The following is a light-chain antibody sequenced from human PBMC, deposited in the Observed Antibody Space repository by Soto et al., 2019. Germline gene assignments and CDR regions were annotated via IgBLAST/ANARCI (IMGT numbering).Light chain of an antibody. CDR3: MQTLQTPIFT. CDR1: QSLQKSNGYNY. V-gene: IGKV2-28*01. J-gene: IGKJ3*01. Sequence: DIVMTQSPLSLPVTPGEPASISCRSSQSLQKSNGYNYLDWYLQKPGQSPQLLIYLGSNRASGVPDRFSGSGSGTDFTLKISRVEAEDVGVYYCMQTLQTPIFTFGPGTKVDIK. CDR2: LGS.